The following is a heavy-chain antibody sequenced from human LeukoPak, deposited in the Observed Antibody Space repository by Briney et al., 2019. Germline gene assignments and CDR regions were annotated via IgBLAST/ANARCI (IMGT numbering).Heavy chain of an antibody. Sequence: PGGSLRLSCAASGFTFSDYYMSWIRQAPGKGLEWVSYISSSGSTIYYADSVKGRFTISRDNAKNSLYLQMNSLRAEDTAVYYCARGTHLGYCSGGSCYSAYFDYWGQGTLVTVSS. J-gene: IGHJ4*02. CDR2: ISSSGSTI. D-gene: IGHD2-15*01. CDR1: GFTFSDYY. V-gene: IGHV3-11*04. CDR3: ARGTHLGYCSGGSCYSAYFDY.